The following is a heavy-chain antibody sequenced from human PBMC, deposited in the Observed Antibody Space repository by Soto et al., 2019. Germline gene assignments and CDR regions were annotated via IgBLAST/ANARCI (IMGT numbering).Heavy chain of an antibody. CDR3: AIGRYCSSTSCYGGGDAFDI. J-gene: IGHJ3*02. Sequence: GGSLRLSCAASGFTFSSYAMSWVRQAPGKGLEWVSAISGSGGSTYYADSVKGRFTISRDNSKNTLYLQMNSLRAEDTAVYYCAIGRYCSSTSCYGGGDAFDIWGQGTMVTVSS. CDR1: GFTFSSYA. V-gene: IGHV3-23*01. CDR2: ISGSGGST. D-gene: IGHD2-2*01.